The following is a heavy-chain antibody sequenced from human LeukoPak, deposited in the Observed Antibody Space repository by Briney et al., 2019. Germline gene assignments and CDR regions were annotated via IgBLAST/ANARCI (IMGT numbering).Heavy chain of an antibody. D-gene: IGHD3-3*01. CDR1: GGSISSGGYY. CDR3: ARSAYYDFWNEYKKDWFDP. V-gene: IGHV4-31*03. J-gene: IGHJ5*02. Sequence: SETLSLTCTVSGGSISSGGYYWSWIRQHPGKGLEWIGYIYYSGSTYYNPSLKSRVTISVDTSKNQFSLKLSSVTAADTAVYYCARSAYYDFWNEYKKDWFDPWGQGTLVTVSS. CDR2: IYYSGST.